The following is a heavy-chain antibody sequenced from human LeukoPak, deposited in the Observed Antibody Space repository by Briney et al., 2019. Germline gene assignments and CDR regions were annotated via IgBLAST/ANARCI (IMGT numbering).Heavy chain of an antibody. CDR3: AMAYSSSWYYFDY. V-gene: IGHV4-30-4*07. CDR2: IYYSGST. Sequence: PSQTLSLTCAVSGGSISNGGYSWSWIRQPPGKGLEWIGYIYYSGSTNYNPSLKSRVTIAVDTSKNQFSLRLSSVTAADTAVYYCAMAYSSSWYYFDYWGQGTLVTVSS. D-gene: IGHD6-13*01. J-gene: IGHJ4*02. CDR1: GGSISNGGYS.